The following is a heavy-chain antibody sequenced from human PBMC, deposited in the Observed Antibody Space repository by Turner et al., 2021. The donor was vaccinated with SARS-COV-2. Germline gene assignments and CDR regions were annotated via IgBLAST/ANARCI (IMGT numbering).Heavy chain of an antibody. CDR2: ISYDGSNK. D-gene: IGHD4-17*01. CDR1: GFTFSSYV. V-gene: IGHV3-30*04. CDR3: ARDVEAGTSTVTVFDY. J-gene: IGHJ4*02. Sequence: QVQLVESVGGVVQPGRSLRLSCAASGFTFSSYVMHWVRQAPGKGLEWVAVISYDGSNKYYADSVKGRFTISRDNSKNKLYLQMNSLRAEDTAVYYCARDVEAGTSTVTVFDYWGQGTLVTVSS.